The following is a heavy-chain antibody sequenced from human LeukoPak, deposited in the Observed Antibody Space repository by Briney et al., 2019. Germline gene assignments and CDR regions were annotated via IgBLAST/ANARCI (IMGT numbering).Heavy chain of an antibody. J-gene: IGHJ3*02. CDR1: GGSISSYY. V-gene: IGHV4-59*01. CDR3: ASSSSWMPGAFDI. D-gene: IGHD6-13*01. Sequence: SETLSLTCTVSGGSISSYYWSWIRQPPGKGLEGSGYIYYSGSTNYNPSLKSRVTISVDTSKNQFSLKLSSVTAADTAVYYCASSSSWMPGAFDIWGQGTMVTVSS. CDR2: IYYSGST.